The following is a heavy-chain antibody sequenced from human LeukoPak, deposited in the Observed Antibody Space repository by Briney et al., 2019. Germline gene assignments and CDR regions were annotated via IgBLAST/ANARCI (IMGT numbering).Heavy chain of an antibody. CDR1: GYTFTNYD. Sequence: GASVKVSCKASGYTFTNYDIHWVRQATGQGVEWMGWMNPHSDNTAYAQKFQGRVTMTRNTSISTAYMELTSLRSEDTAVYYCARGRTTLVRTIGGMDVWGQGTTVTVSS. D-gene: IGHD3-10*01. V-gene: IGHV1-8*01. CDR3: ARGRTTLVRTIGGMDV. J-gene: IGHJ6*02. CDR2: MNPHSDNT.